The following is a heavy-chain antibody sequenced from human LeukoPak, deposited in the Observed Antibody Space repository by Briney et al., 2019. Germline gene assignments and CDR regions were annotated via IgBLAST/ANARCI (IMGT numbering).Heavy chain of an antibody. CDR2: IYYSGST. CDR1: GGSISSYY. Sequence: SETLSLTCTVSGGSISSYYWSWIRQPPGKGLEWIGDIYYSGSTNYNPYLKSRLTISVDTSKNQFSLKLSSVTAADTAVYYCARLVWWPAAMDGWYFDLWGRGTLVTVSS. D-gene: IGHD2-2*01. V-gene: IGHV4-59*01. CDR3: ARLVWWPAAMDGWYFDL. J-gene: IGHJ2*01.